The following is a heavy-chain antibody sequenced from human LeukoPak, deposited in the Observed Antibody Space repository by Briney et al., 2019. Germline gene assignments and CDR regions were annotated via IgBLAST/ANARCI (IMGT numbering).Heavy chain of an antibody. D-gene: IGHD3-22*01. Sequence: SVKVSCKASGGTFSSYAISWVRQAPGQGLEWMGRIIPIFGTANYAQKFQGRVTITADKSTSTAYMELSSLRSEDTAVYYCATYYYDSSEECFQHWGQGTLVTVSS. J-gene: IGHJ1*01. V-gene: IGHV1-69*06. CDR2: IIPIFGTA. CDR1: GGTFSSYA. CDR3: ATYYYDSSEECFQH.